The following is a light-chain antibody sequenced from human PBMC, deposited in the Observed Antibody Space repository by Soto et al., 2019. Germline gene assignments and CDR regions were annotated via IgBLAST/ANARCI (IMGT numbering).Light chain of an antibody. CDR3: QQSHSMMT. Sequence: DIQMTQSPSSLSASVGDRVTITCRASQSISSYLNWYQQKPGKAPKLLIYTASSLQSGVPSRFSGSGSGTDFTLTISSLQPEDFATYYCQQSHSMMTFGGGTKVEI. J-gene: IGKJ4*01. CDR1: QSISSY. CDR2: TAS. V-gene: IGKV1-39*01.